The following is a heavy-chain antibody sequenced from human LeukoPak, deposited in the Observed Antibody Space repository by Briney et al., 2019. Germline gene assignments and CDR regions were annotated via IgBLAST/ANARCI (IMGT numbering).Heavy chain of an antibody. J-gene: IGHJ4*02. CDR2: ISRSSSYT. CDR3: AKDIDYGGAN. Sequence: GGSLRLSCAASGFTFSDYYMSWIRQAPGKGLEWVSYISRSSSYTNYADSVKGRFTISRDNAKNSLYLQMNSLRAEDTAVYYCAKDIDYGGANWGQGTLVIVSS. V-gene: IGHV3-11*06. CDR1: GFTFSDYY. D-gene: IGHD4-23*01.